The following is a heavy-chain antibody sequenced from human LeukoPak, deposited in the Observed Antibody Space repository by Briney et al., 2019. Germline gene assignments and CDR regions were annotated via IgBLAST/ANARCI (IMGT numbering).Heavy chain of an antibody. D-gene: IGHD4-17*01. CDR3: ARGSSTVTTRDWFDP. CDR2: INTYGTST. V-gene: IGHV3-74*03. CDR1: GFTFSSYW. J-gene: IGHJ5*02. Sequence: GGSLRLSCAASGFTFSSYWVHWVRQVPGKGLLWVARINTYGTSTSYGDSVEGRFTISRDNAKNTLDLEMKSLRDDDTAVYYCARGSSTVTTRDWFDPWGQGTQVTVSS.